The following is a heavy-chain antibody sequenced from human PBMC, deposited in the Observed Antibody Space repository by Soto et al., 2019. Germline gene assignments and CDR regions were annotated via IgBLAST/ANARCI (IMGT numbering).Heavy chain of an antibody. V-gene: IGHV1-18*01. CDR3: AKDRPRRTSGYFFDY. Sequence: ASVKVSCKASGYTFTIYGINWVRQAPGQGLEWMGWISPDNGNTNYAQKLQGRVTMTTDTSTSTAYMELRSLRSDDTAVYYCAKDRPRRTSGYFFDYWGQGTPVTVSS. CDR1: GYTFTIYG. J-gene: IGHJ4*02. CDR2: ISPDNGNT. D-gene: IGHD1-1*01.